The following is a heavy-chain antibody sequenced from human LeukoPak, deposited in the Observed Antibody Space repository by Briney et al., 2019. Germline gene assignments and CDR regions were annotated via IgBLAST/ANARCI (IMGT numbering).Heavy chain of an antibody. CDR3: ARSDVGGYDTRTRPYYYYYYGMDV. V-gene: IGHV4-61*05. Sequence: PSETLSLTCTVSGDSISSRSYYWGWIRQPPGKGLEWVGYIYYSGSTNYNPSLKSRVTISVDTSKNQFSLKLSSVTAADTAVYYCARSDVGGYDTRTRPYYYYYYGMDVWGQGTTVTVSS. J-gene: IGHJ6*02. CDR1: GDSISSRSYY. CDR2: IYYSGST. D-gene: IGHD3-22*01.